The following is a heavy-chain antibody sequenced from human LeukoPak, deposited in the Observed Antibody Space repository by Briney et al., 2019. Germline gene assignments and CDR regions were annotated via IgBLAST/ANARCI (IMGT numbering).Heavy chain of an antibody. V-gene: IGHV3-7*01. CDR2: IKQDGSEK. Sequence: GGSLRLSCAASGFTFSSYWMSWVRQAPGKGLEWVANIKQDGSEKYYVDSVKGRFTISRDNAKNSLYLQMNSLRAKDTAVYYCANDVDTAMVHDYWGQGTLVTVSS. J-gene: IGHJ4*02. CDR1: GFTFSSYW. D-gene: IGHD5-18*01. CDR3: ANDVDTAMVHDY.